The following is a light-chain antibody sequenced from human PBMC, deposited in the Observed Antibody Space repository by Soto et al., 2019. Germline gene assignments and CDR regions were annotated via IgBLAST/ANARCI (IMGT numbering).Light chain of an antibody. CDR2: GAS. V-gene: IGKV3-20*01. J-gene: IGKJ1*01. CDR3: QQYGSSPLT. CDR1: QSVSSSY. Sequence: EIVLTQSPCTLSLSPGERATLSCRASQSVSSSYLAWYQQKPGQAPRLHIYGASSRATGIPDRFSGSGSGTDFTLTISRLEPEDFAVYYCQQYGSSPLTFGQGTKVDIK.